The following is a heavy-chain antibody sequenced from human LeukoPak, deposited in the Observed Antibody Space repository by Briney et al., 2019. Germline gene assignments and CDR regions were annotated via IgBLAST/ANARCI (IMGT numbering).Heavy chain of an antibody. CDR1: GGSISSYY. J-gene: IGHJ4*02. D-gene: IGHD1-26*01. Sequence: PSETLSLTCTVSGGSISSYYWSWLRQPPGKGLEWIGYIYYSGSTNYNPSLKSRVTISVDTSKNQFSLKLSSVTAADTAVYYCARRKTWDFDYWGQGTLVTVSS. CDR2: IYYSGST. V-gene: IGHV4-59*08. CDR3: ARRKTWDFDY.